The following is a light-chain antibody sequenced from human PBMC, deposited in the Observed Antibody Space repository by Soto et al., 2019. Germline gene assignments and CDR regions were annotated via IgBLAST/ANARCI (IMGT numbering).Light chain of an antibody. J-gene: IGKJ4*01. V-gene: IGKV3-20*01. Sequence: IVFTQSPGTLSLSPGERGTLSCSASQSVSSSYLAWYQQKTGQAPRILIYGASSRATGIPDRFSGSGYGTDFNLTISRLETEDFAVYYCQQYGSSPLTFGGGTKVDIK. CDR2: GAS. CDR1: QSVSSSY. CDR3: QQYGSSPLT.